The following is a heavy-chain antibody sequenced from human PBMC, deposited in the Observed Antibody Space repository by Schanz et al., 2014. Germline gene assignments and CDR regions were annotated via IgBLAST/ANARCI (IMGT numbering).Heavy chain of an antibody. J-gene: IGHJ4*02. D-gene: IGHD2-2*01. CDR1: GFTMITYA. Sequence: VKGGGSGGGVVQPGRSLRLSCAASGFTMITYAMHWVRQPPGKGLEWVAIITYDGSNTYHADSVKGRFTIARDNSKNTLYLQMNSLRAEDTAVYYCIRGDIMVVKGENLWGQGILVTVSS. V-gene: IGHV3-30*04. CDR2: ITYDGSNT. CDR3: IRGDIMVVKGENL.